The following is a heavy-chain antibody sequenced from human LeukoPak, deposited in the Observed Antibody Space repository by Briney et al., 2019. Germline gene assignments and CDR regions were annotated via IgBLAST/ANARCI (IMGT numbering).Heavy chain of an antibody. J-gene: IGHJ4*02. CDR1: GFTFSSYE. CDR2: ISSSGSTI. V-gene: IGHV3-48*03. Sequence: PGGSLRLSCAASGFTFSSYEMNWVRQAPGKGLEWVSYISSSGSTIYYADSEKGRFTISRDNAKNSLYLQMNSLRAEDTAVYYCARNWVSDSSGSLDYWGQGTLVTVSS. D-gene: IGHD3-22*01. CDR3: ARNWVSDSSGSLDY.